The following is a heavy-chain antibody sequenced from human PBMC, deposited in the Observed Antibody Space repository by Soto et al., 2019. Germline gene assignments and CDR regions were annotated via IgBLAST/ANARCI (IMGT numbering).Heavy chain of an antibody. V-gene: IGHV4-30-4*01. CDR1: GGSISSGGYY. Sequence: SVTLSLTCTVSGGSISSGGYYWSWIRQPPGKGLEWIGYIYYSGSTYYNPSLKSRVTISVDTSKNLFSLRLSSVTAADTAVYYCARANRYDYASSAYTHWGQGXLVTVSS. D-gene: IGHD3-22*01. CDR2: IYYSGST. J-gene: IGHJ4*02. CDR3: ARANRYDYASSAYTH.